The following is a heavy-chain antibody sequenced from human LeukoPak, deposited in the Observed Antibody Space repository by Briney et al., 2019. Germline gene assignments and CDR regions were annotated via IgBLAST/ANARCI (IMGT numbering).Heavy chain of an antibody. D-gene: IGHD1-26*01. CDR1: GFTFSRYW. CDR2: INRDGSST. CDR3: ARDPGDPIVGATNYFDY. Sequence: GGSLRLSCAASGFTFSRYWMHWVRQAPGKGLVWVSRINRDGSSTGYADSVKGRFTISRDNSKNTLYLQMNSLRAEDTAVYYCARDPGDPIVGATNYFDYWGQGTLVTVSS. V-gene: IGHV3-74*01. J-gene: IGHJ4*02.